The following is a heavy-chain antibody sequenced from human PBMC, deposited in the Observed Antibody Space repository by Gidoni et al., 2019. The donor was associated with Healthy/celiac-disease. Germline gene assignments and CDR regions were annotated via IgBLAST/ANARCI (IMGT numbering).Heavy chain of an antibody. CDR3: ARSPFPYSGYDRGRPTDFDY. Sequence: EVQLVEAGGGLVQTGGSLRLACAASGFTFRSDSMNWVRQAPGKGMELFSYISSSRSTIYYADSVKGRFTISRDNAKNSLYLQMNSLRDEDTAVYYCARSPFPYSGYDRGRPTDFDYWGQGTLVTVSS. CDR1: GFTFRSDS. D-gene: IGHD5-12*01. CDR2: ISSSRSTI. V-gene: IGHV3-48*02. J-gene: IGHJ4*02.